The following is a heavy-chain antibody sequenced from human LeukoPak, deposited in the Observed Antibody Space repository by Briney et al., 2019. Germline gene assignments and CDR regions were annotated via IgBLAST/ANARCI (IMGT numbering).Heavy chain of an antibody. CDR1: GGSISSGDYY. V-gene: IGHV4-30-4*01. CDR3: ARDPGDTIFRT. Sequence: KPSETLSLTCTVSGGSISSGDYYWSWIRQPPGKGLEWIGYIYYSGSTYYNPSLKSRVTISVDTSKNLFSLKLSSVTAADTAVYYCARDPGDTIFRTWGQGTLVTVSS. D-gene: IGHD3-9*01. CDR2: IYYSGST. J-gene: IGHJ5*02.